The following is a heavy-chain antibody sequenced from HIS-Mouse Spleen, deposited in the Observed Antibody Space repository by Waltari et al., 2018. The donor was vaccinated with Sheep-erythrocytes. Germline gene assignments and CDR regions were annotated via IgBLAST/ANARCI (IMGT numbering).Heavy chain of an antibody. Sequence: QLQLQDSGPGLVKPSETLSLTCTVSVGSISSSSYYWGWIRQPPGKGLEWIGSIYSSGGTYNNTSLKSRVNISVDTSKNQFSLKLSSVTAADTAVYYCARDEGTYYDFWSGYPPSYYFDYWGQGTLVTVSS. J-gene: IGHJ4*02. D-gene: IGHD3-3*01. CDR2: IYSSGGT. CDR1: VGSISSSSYY. CDR3: ARDEGTYYDFWSGYPPSYYFDY. V-gene: IGHV4-39*07.